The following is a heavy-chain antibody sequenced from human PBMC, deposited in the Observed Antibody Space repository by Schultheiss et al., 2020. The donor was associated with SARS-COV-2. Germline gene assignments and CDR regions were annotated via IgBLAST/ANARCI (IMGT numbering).Heavy chain of an antibody. CDR3: ARVSTYYDYIWGSYRSLYFDF. V-gene: IGHV4-34*01. J-gene: IGHJ4*02. CDR1: GGSFSGYY. CDR2: INHSGSA. D-gene: IGHD3-16*02. Sequence: SQTLSLTCAVYGGSFSGYYWSWIRQPPGKGLEWIGEINHSGSANHNPSLKSRVTISVDTSRNQFSLKVNSATAADTAVYYCARVSTYYDYIWGSYRSLYFDFWGQGTLVTVSS.